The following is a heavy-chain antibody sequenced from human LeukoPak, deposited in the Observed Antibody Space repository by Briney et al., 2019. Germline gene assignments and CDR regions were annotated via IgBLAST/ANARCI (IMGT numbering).Heavy chain of an antibody. CDR3: ARGAVAGRWRSRFYYYHMDV. CDR1: GYTFTSYD. J-gene: IGHJ6*03. Sequence: GASVKVSCKASGYTFTSYDINWVRQATGQGLEWMGWMNPNSGNTGYAQKFQGRVTITRNTSISTAYMELSSLRSEDTAVYYCARGAVAGRWRSRFYYYHMDVWGKGTTVTVSS. V-gene: IGHV1-8*03. CDR2: MNPNSGNT. D-gene: IGHD6-19*01.